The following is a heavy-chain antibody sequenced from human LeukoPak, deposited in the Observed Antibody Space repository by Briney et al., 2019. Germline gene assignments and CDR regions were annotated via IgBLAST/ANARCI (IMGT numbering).Heavy chain of an antibody. V-gene: IGHV3-23*01. CDR2: ISGSGGST. CDR3: ARVIRAAPGKGYFDY. D-gene: IGHD6-13*01. J-gene: IGHJ4*02. Sequence: GGSLRLSCAASGFTVSSLAMHWVRQAPGKGLEWASSISGSGGSTYHADSVKGRFTISRDSSKNTLYLQMNSLRAEDTAIYYCARVIRAAPGKGYFDYWGQGTLVTVSS. CDR1: GFTVSSLA.